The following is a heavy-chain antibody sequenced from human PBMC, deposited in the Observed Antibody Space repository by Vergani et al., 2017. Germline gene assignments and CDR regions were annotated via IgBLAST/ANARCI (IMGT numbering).Heavy chain of an antibody. CDR1: GFTFSTYA. CDR3: VKDAGSYENFFDS. V-gene: IGHV3-23*01. D-gene: IGHD1-26*01. Sequence: EVQLLESGGSLKQPGGSVRLSCAASGFTFSTYAMHWVRQAPGKGLAWVSALTGGGGSTYYADSFKGRFIISRDNSRYTLYLQMNSLRLEDTATYYCVKDAGSYENFFDSWGQGTLVTVSS. CDR2: LTGGGGST. J-gene: IGHJ4*02.